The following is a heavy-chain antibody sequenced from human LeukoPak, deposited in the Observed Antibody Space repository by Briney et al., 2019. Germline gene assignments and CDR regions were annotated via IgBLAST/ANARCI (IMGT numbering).Heavy chain of an antibody. V-gene: IGHV3-9*01. D-gene: IGHD2-21*01. CDR2: ISWNSGSI. CDR1: GFTFDDYA. Sequence: GRSLRLSCAASGFTFDDYAMHWVRQAPGKGLEWVSGISWNSGSIGYADSVKGRFTISRDNAKNSLYLQMNSLRAEDTALYYCAKDRGDAYWDAFDIWSQGTMVTVSS. J-gene: IGHJ3*02. CDR3: AKDRGDAYWDAFDI.